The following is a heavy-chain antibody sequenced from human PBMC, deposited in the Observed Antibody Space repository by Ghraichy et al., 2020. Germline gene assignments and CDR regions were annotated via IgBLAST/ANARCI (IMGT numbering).Heavy chain of an antibody. Sequence: SQTLSLTCTVSGGSISSSSYYWGWIRQPPGKGLEWIGSIYYSGSTYYNPSLKSRVTISVDTSKNQFSLKLSSVTAADTAVYYCASQGFAIFGPYWYFDLWGRGTMVTVSS. CDR2: IYYSGST. D-gene: IGHD3-3*01. J-gene: IGHJ2*01. CDR3: ASQGFAIFGPYWYFDL. V-gene: IGHV4-39*01. CDR1: GGSISSSSYY.